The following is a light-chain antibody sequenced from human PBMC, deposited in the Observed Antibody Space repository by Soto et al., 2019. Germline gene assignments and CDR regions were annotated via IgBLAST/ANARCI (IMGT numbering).Light chain of an antibody. CDR3: QQYNKGWT. Sequence: EIVMTQSPATLSVSPGERATLSCRASQSVSNNLAWYQKKPGQAPRLLIYGASTRATVIPARFSGSGSGTEFPTTIGRLQSEDFAFEYCQQYNKGWTFGQGIRVDI. CDR1: QSVSNN. J-gene: IGKJ1*01. V-gene: IGKV3-15*01. CDR2: GAS.